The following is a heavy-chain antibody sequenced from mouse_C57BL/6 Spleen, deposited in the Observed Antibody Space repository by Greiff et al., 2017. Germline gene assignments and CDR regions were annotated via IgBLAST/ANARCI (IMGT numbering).Heavy chain of an antibody. V-gene: IGHV1-61*01. J-gene: IGHJ2*01. CDR2: IYPSDSET. D-gene: IGHD3-2*02. CDR1: GYTFTSYW. CDR3: GREATGGFDY. Sequence: QVQLQQPGAELVRPGSSVKLSCKASGYTFTSYWMDWVKQRPGQGLEWIGNIYPSDSETHYNQKFKDKATLTVDKSSSTAYMQLSSLTSEDSAVYYCGREATGGFDYWGQGTTLTVSS.